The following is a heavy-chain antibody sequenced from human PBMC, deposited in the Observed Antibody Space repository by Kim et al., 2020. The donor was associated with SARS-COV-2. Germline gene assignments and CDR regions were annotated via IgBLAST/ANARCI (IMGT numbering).Heavy chain of an antibody. Sequence: SETLSLTCTVSGGSISSGSYYWGWIRQPPGKGLEWIGSIYYSGSTYYNPSLKSRVTISVDTSKNQFSLKLSSVTAADTAVYYCARHDSASITICGVFIKYGMDVWRKGTTVTFSS. CDR3: ARHDSASITICGVFIKYGMDV. CDR2: IYYSGST. D-gene: IGHD3-3*01. J-gene: IGHJ6*04. V-gene: IGHV4-39*01. CDR1: GGSISSGSYY.